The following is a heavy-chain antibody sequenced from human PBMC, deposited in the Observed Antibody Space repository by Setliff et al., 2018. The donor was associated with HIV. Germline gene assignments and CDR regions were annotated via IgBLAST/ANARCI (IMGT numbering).Heavy chain of an antibody. Sequence: ASVKVSCKASGYSFTSYGLSWVRQAPGQGLEWMGSITTYNGGTNYAQKFQGRVTMTTDTSTSTAYMELRSLRSEDTAMYYCASRGVPQQIDLDSWGHGTLVTVSS. D-gene: IGHD3-10*01. CDR1: GYSFTSYG. J-gene: IGHJ5*01. CDR2: ITTYNGGT. V-gene: IGHV1-18*01. CDR3: ASRGVPQQIDLDS.